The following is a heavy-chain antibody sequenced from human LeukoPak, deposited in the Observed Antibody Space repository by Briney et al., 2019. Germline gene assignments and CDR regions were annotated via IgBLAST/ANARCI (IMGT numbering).Heavy chain of an antibody. J-gene: IGHJ3*02. CDR1: GGSFSGYY. V-gene: IGHV4-34*01. CDR2: INHSGST. Sequence: SETLSLTCAVYGGSFSGYYWSWIRQPPGKGLEWIGEINHSGSTNYNPSLKSRVTISVDTSKNQFSLKLSSVTAADTAVYYCATVGYGSGSYYNNAFDIWGQGTMVTVSS. CDR3: ATVGYGSGSYYNNAFDI. D-gene: IGHD3-10*01.